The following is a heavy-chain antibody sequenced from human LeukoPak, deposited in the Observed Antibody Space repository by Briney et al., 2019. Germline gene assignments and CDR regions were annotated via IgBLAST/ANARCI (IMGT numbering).Heavy chain of an antibody. D-gene: IGHD3-3*02. CDR2: ISGSGGST. J-gene: IGHJ4*02. CDR1: GFXFSSYA. CDR3: ARGILYPAFYFDY. V-gene: IGHV3-23*01. Sequence: GGSLRLSCAAPGFXFSSYAMSWVRQAPGKGLEWVSGISGSGGSTFYADSVKGRFTISRDNSKSTLFLQMNSLRAEDTAVYYCARGILYPAFYFDYWGQGTLVTVSS.